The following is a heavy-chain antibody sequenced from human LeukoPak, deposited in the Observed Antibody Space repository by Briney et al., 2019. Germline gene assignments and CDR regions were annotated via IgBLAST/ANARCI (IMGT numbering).Heavy chain of an antibody. D-gene: IGHD3-22*01. V-gene: IGHV3-23*01. CDR2: ITDTGGGT. CDR3: AREMGYYDSSDGMDV. Sequence: PGGSLRLSCAASGFTFSSYSLSWVRQAPGKGLEWVSAITDTGGGTYYADSVKGRFTISRDNSKNTLDLQMNSLRAEDTAVYYCAREMGYYDSSDGMDVWGQGTTVTVSS. CDR1: GFTFSSYS. J-gene: IGHJ6*02.